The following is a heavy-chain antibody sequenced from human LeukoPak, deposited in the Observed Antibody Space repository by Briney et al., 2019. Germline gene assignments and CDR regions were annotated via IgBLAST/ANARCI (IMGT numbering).Heavy chain of an antibody. Sequence: GGSLRLSCAASGLTFSNTWMHWVRQAPGKGLEWVSGITNSGGNTYYADSVKGRFTISRDNSKSTLYLKMNSLRAEDTAVFYCAKGGQTDRFDYWGQGALVTVSS. V-gene: IGHV3-23*01. J-gene: IGHJ4*02. CDR2: ITNSGGNT. CDR1: GLTFSNTW. D-gene: IGHD5-12*01. CDR3: AKGGQTDRFDY.